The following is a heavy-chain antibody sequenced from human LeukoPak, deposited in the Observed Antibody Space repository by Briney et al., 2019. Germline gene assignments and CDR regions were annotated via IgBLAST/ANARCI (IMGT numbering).Heavy chain of an antibody. CDR3: AREGYSSSWYAAGFDY. V-gene: IGHV3-30*04. D-gene: IGHD6-13*01. J-gene: IGHJ4*02. CDR1: GFTFSSYA. CDR2: ISYDGSNK. Sequence: GGSLRLSCAASGFTFSSYAMHWVRQAPGKGLEWVAVISYDGSNKYYADSVKGRFTISRDNSKNTLYLQMNSLRAEDTAVYYCAREGYSSSWYAAGFDYWGQGTLVTVSS.